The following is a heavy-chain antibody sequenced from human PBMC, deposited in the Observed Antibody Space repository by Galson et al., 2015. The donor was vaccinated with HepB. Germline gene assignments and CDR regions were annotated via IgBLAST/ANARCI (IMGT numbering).Heavy chain of an antibody. CDR1: GFTVSSNY. CDR3: ARGVGSSSSWYGPYYFDY. D-gene: IGHD6-13*01. Sequence: SLRLSCAASGFTVSSNYMSWVRQAPGKGLEWVSVIYSGGSTYYADSVKGRFTISRDNSKNTLYLQMNSLRAEDTAVYYCARGVGSSSSWYGPYYFDYWGQGTLVTVSS. V-gene: IGHV3-66*01. CDR2: IYSGGST. J-gene: IGHJ4*02.